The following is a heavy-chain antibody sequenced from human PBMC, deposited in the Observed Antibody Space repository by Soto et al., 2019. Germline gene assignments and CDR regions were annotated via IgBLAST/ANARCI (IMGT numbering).Heavy chain of an antibody. Sequence: QVHLVQSGAEVKKPGASVKVSCKGSGYTFISYGLTWVRQAPGQGLEWMGWISAHNGNTDYAQKLQGRVTVTRDTSTSTAYMELRSLRSDDTAVYYCARGRYGDYWGQGALVTVSS. CDR3: ARGRYGDY. D-gene: IGHD1-1*01. CDR1: GYTFISYG. V-gene: IGHV1-18*01. J-gene: IGHJ4*02. CDR2: ISAHNGNT.